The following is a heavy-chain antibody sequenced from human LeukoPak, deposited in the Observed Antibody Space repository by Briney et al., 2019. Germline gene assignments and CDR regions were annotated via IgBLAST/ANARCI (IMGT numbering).Heavy chain of an antibody. D-gene: IGHD6-19*01. Sequence: PGGSLRLSCAASGFTFSSYWMHWVRQAPGKGLVWVSRINSDGSSTSYADSVKGRFTISRDNAKNTLYLQMNSLRAEDTAVYYCARDGKYSGIAVAGVNYWGQGTLVTVSS. J-gene: IGHJ4*02. CDR2: INSDGSST. CDR1: GFTFSSYW. V-gene: IGHV3-74*01. CDR3: ARDGKYSGIAVAGVNY.